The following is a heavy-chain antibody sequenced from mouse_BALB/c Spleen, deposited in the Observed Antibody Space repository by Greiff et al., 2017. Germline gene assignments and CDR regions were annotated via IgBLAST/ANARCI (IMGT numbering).Heavy chain of an antibody. V-gene: IGHV5-9-4*01. CDR2: ISSGGSYT. CDR3: ARDGGGNYWYFDV. Sequence: DVKLVESGGGLVKPGGSLKLSCAASGFTFSSYAMSWVRQSPEKRLEWVAEISSGGSYTYYPDTVTGRFTISRDNAKNTLYLEMSSLRSEDTAMYYCARDGGGNYWYFDVWGAGTTVTVSS. J-gene: IGHJ1*01. CDR1: GFTFSSYA. D-gene: IGHD1-1*02.